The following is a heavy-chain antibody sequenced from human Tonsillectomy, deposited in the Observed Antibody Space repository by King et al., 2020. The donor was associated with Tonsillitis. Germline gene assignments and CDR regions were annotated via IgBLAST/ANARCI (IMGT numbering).Heavy chain of an antibody. J-gene: IGHJ4*02. V-gene: IGHV3-33*01. D-gene: IGHD5-18*01. Sequence: VQLVESGGGVVQPGRSLRLSCAASGFTFSSYVMHCVRRARGKVREGVAVICYDGSNKYYADSVKGRFTISRANSKNTLYLQMNSLRAEDTAVYYCARDSQPWIQLRLQDYWGQGTLVTVSS. CDR2: ICYDGSNK. CDR1: GFTFSSYV. CDR3: ARDSQPWIQLRLQDY.